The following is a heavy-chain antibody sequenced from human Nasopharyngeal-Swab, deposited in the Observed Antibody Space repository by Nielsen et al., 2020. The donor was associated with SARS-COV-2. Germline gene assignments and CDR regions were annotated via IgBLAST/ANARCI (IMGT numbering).Heavy chain of an antibody. Sequence: ASVKASCKASGYTFTSYSISWVRQAPGQGLEWMGWISAYNGNTNYAHRLQGRVTMTTDTSTSTAYMELRSLRSDDTAVYYCARDRANYFDSGGYPDYWGQGTLVTVSS. CDR3: ARDRANYFDSGGYPDY. V-gene: IGHV1-18*01. D-gene: IGHD3-22*01. CDR1: GYTFTSYS. J-gene: IGHJ4*02. CDR2: ISAYNGNT.